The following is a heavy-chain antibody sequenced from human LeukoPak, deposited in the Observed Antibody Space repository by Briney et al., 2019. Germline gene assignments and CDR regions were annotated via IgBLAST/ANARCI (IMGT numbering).Heavy chain of an antibody. CDR2: ISSSSSYI. J-gene: IGHJ4*02. CDR1: GFTFSSYS. D-gene: IGHD2-21*01. CDR3: ARDPMLAYCGGDCYYFDY. V-gene: IGHV3-21*01. Sequence: GGSLRLSCAASGFTFSSYSMNWVRQAPWKGLEWVSSISSSSSYIYYADSVKGRFTISRDNAKNSLYLQMNSLRAEDTAVYYCARDPMLAYCGGDCYYFDYWGQGTLVTVSS.